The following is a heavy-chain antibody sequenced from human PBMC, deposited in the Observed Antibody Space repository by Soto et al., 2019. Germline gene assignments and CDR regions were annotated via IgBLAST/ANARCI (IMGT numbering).Heavy chain of an antibody. CDR3: TRASASSMLRGVVIN. Sequence: SETLSLTCAVSGGSISTDNWWSWVRQPPGKGLEWIGEMYHSGDSNFNPSLKSRVTISVDKSKNQFSMQMASVTAADTALYYCTRASASSMLRGVVINWGRGTQVTV. D-gene: IGHD3-10*01. CDR1: GGSISTDNW. J-gene: IGHJ4*02. CDR2: MYHSGDS. V-gene: IGHV4-4*02.